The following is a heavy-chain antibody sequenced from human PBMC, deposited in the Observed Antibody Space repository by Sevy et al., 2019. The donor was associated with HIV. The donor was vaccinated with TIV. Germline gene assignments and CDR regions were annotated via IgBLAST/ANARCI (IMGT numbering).Heavy chain of an antibody. CDR3: AKRGERIRWEYSSGNFDY. D-gene: IGHD6-19*01. CDR2: ISGSGGST. Sequence: GGSLRLSCAASGFTFSSYAMSWVRQAPGKGLEWVSAISGSGGSTYYAGSVKGRFTISRDNSKNTLYLQMNSLRAEDTAVYYCAKRGERIRWEYSSGNFDYWGQGTLVTVSS. J-gene: IGHJ4*02. V-gene: IGHV3-23*01. CDR1: GFTFSSYA.